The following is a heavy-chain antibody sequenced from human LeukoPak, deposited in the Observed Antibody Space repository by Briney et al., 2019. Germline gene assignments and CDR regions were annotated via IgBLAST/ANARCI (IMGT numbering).Heavy chain of an antibody. CDR3: VRDVRGGYSY. V-gene: IGHV3-48*02. CDR2: ISTSSTSI. J-gene: IGHJ4*02. CDR1: GFTFSTYS. Sequence: SGGSLRLSCAASGFTFSTYSMNWVGQAPGKGLEWVSYISTSSTSIYYADSVKGRFTISRDNAKNSVYLQMNSLRDEDTAVYYCVRDVRGGYSYWGQGTLVTVSS. D-gene: IGHD3-10*01.